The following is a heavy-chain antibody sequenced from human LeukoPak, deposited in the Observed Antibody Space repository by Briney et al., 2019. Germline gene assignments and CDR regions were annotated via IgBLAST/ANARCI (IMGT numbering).Heavy chain of an antibody. J-gene: IGHJ1*01. Sequence: ASVKVSCKASGYTFTSYGISWVRQAPGQGLEWMGWISAYNGNTNYAQKLQGRVTMTTDTSTSTAYMELRSLRSGDTAVYYCARAREAADHFQHWGQGTLVTVSS. CDR3: ARAREAADHFQH. CDR1: GYTFTSYG. V-gene: IGHV1-18*01. CDR2: ISAYNGNT. D-gene: IGHD6-13*01.